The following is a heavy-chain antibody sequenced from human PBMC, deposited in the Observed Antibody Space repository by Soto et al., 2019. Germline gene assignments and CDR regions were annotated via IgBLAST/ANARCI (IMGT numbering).Heavy chain of an antibody. CDR3: ARDQGRYYYYYGMDV. CDR1: GFTFSSYA. J-gene: IGHJ6*02. V-gene: IGHV3-30-3*01. CDR2: ISYDGSNK. Sequence: PGGSLRLSCAASGFTFSSYAMHWVRQAPGKGLEWVAVISYDGSNKYYADSVKGRFTISRDNSKNTLYLQMNSLRAEDTAVYYCARDQGRYYYYYGMDVWGQGTTVTVSS. D-gene: IGHD2-15*01.